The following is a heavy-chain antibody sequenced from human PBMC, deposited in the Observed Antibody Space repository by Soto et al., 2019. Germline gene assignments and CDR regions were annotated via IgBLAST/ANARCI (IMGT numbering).Heavy chain of an antibody. CDR1: GFTFSAYS. CDR2: IKPDGSEK. Sequence: GGSLRLSCAASGFTFSAYSMNWVRQAPGKGLEWVATIKPDGSEKYYVDSVKGRFTISRDNAKNSLYLQMNSLRAEDTAVFYCADPLELDVWGKGATVTVSS. CDR3: ADPLELDV. V-gene: IGHV3-7*01. J-gene: IGHJ6*04.